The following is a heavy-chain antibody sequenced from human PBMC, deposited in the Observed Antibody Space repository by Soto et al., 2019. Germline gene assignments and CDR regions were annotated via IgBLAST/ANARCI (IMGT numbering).Heavy chain of an antibody. CDR3: ARVAPSPEVSFGRVVGDPLHAFDI. V-gene: IGHV1-69*06. CDR1: GGTFSSYA. D-gene: IGHD1-26*01. CDR2: IIPIFGTA. J-gene: IGHJ3*02. Sequence: QVQLVQSGAEVKKSGSSVKVSCKASGGTFSSYAISWVRQAPGQGLEWMGGIIPIFGTANYAQKFQGRVTITADKSTTTAYMELSSLRSEDTAVYYCARVAPSPEVSFGRVVGDPLHAFDIWGQGTLVTVSS.